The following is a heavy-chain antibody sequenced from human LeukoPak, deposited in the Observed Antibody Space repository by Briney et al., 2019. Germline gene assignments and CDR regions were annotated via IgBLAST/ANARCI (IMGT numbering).Heavy chain of an antibody. CDR3: ARDGGESKWFDP. V-gene: IGHV1-18*01. CDR1: GYTFTSYG. J-gene: IGHJ5*02. D-gene: IGHD3-16*01. Sequence: GASVNVSCKASGYTFTSYGISWVRQAPGQGLEWMGWSGYNGNTKYAQKLQGRVTMTTDASTSTAYMELRSLRSDDTAVYYCARDGGESKWFDPWGQGTLVTVSS. CDR2: SGYNGNT.